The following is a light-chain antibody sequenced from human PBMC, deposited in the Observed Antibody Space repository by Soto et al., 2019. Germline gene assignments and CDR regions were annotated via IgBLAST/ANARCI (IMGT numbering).Light chain of an antibody. CDR3: QQYGSSLT. V-gene: IGKV3-20*01. CDR1: QSVGSN. Sequence: EIVMAQSPATLSVSPVERATLSCRASQSVGSNLAWYQQKPGQAPRLLIYGASSRATGIPDRFSGSGSGTDFTLTISRLAPEDFAVYYCQQYGSSLTFGGGTKVDIK. CDR2: GAS. J-gene: IGKJ4*01.